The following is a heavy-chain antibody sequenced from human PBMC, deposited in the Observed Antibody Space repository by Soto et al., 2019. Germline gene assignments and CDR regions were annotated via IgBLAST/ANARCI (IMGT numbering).Heavy chain of an antibody. V-gene: IGHV1-24*01. CDR2: FDPEDGET. CDR3: ATAIMVRFLEWLLPFDY. J-gene: IGHJ4*02. CDR1: GYTLTELS. Sequence: GASVKVSCKVSGYTLTELSMHWVRQAPGKGLEWMGGFDPEDGETIYAQKFQGRVTMTEDTSTDTAYMELSSLRSEDTAVYYCATAIMVRFLEWLLPFDYWGQGTLVTVSS. D-gene: IGHD3-3*01.